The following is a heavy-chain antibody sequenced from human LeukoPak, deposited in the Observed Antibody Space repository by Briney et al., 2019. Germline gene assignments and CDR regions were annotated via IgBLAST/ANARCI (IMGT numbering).Heavy chain of an antibody. CDR2: INPSGGST. CDR1: GYTFTSYY. J-gene: IGHJ4*02. Sequence: ASVKVSCKASGYTFTSYYMHWVRQAPGQGLECMGIINPSGGSTSYAQKFQGRVTMTRDTSTSTVYMELSSLRSEDTAVYYCARVLHDYYDSSGYFDYWGQGTLVTVSS. D-gene: IGHD3-22*01. CDR3: ARVLHDYYDSSGYFDY. V-gene: IGHV1-46*01.